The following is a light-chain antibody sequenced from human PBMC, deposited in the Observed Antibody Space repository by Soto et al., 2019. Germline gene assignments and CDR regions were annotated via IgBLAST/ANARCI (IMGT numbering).Light chain of an antibody. Sequence: QSVLTQPASVSGSPGQSITISCTGASGYVGTYSLVSWYQQHPGKAPKVVIYEGHKRPSGVPDRFSGSTSVNTASLTISGLQADDEADYYCCLYVSGTTYVFGTGTKLTVL. CDR3: CLYVSGTTYV. J-gene: IGLJ1*01. V-gene: IGLV2-23*01. CDR1: SGYVGTYSL. CDR2: EGH.